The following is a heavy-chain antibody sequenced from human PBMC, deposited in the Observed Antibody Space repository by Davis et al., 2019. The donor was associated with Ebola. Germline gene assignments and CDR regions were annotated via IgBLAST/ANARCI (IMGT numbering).Heavy chain of an antibody. D-gene: IGHD3-10*01. J-gene: IGHJ4*02. Sequence: MPSETLSLTCTVSGGSISSYYWSWIRQPPGKGLEWIGYIYYSGSTNYNPSLKSRVTISVDTSKNQFSLKLTSVTAADTAVYYCAKGPHYYASGSYYDYWGQGGLVTVSS. CDR3: AKGPHYYASGSYYDY. CDR2: IYYSGST. V-gene: IGHV4-59*12. CDR1: GGSISSYY.